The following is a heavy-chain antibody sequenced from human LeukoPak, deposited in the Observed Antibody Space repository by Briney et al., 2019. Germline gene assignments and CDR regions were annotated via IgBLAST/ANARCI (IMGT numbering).Heavy chain of an antibody. D-gene: IGHD2-2*01. CDR3: ARQKCTSTSCLTKNAFDI. CDR1: GSISSYY. J-gene: IGHJ3*02. CDR2: IYTSGST. V-gene: IGHV4-4*09. Sequence: SETLSLTCTVSGSISSYYWSWIRQPPGKGLEWIGYIYTSGSTNYNPSLNSRVTISVDTSKTQFSLDLSSVPAADTAVYYCARQKCTSTSCLTKNAFDIWGQGTMVTVSS.